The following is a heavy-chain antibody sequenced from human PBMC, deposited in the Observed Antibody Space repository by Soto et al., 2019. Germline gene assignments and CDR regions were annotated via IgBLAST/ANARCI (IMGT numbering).Heavy chain of an antibody. CDR1: QYTFTSYD. J-gene: IGHJ5*02. Sequence: QVQLVQSGAEVKRPGASVRVSCKASQYTFTSYDIFWVRQSPGRGLEWMGWIKTDSGDTHYAQNFQGRVTMTRDTSLSIAYMELNNLISDDTAVYYCARRSSTYLNGVKYDPWGQGTLVIVSS. CDR2: IKTDSGDT. CDR3: ARRSSTYLNGVKYDP. V-gene: IGHV1-2*02. D-gene: IGHD2-2*01.